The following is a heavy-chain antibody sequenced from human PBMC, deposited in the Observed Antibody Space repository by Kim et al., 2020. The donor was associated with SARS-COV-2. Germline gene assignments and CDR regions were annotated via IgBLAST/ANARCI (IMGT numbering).Heavy chain of an antibody. Sequence: GGSLRLSCAVSGFTFSSNYMHWVRQAPGKGLEWVAIISHDGSYKYYGDSVKGRFTISRDNSENKVNLQMNSLKTEDTAVYYCAKDRSGTWAFDYWGQGTLVSVSS. CDR2: ISHDGSYK. V-gene: IGHV3-30*18. J-gene: IGHJ4*02. CDR1: GFTFSSNY. D-gene: IGHD5-12*01. CDR3: AKDRSGTWAFDY.